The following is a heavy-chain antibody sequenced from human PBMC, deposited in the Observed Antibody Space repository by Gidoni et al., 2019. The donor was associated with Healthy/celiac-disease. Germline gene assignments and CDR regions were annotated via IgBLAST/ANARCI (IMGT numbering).Heavy chain of an antibody. V-gene: IGHV1-2*04. Sequence: QVQLVQSGAEVKKPGASVKVSCKASGYTFTGYYMHWVRQAPGQGLEWMGWINPNSGGTNYAQKFQGWVTMTRDTSISTAYMELSRLRSDDTAVYYCARGGWHAARLPHPPRWDYYYYMDVWGKGTTVTVSS. CDR3: ARGGWHAARLPHPPRWDYYYYMDV. CDR2: INPNSGGT. D-gene: IGHD6-6*01. CDR1: GYTFTGYY. J-gene: IGHJ6*03.